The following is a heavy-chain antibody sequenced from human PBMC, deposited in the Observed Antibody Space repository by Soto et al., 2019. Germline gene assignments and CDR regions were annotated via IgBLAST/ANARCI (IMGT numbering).Heavy chain of an antibody. J-gene: IGHJ3*02. D-gene: IGHD6-6*01. CDR2: IYYSGST. CDR3: AGHPTRGYSSSDRGAFDI. V-gene: IGHV4-39*01. CDR1: GGSISSSSYY. Sequence: QLQLQESGPGLVKPSETLSLTCTVSGGSISSSSYYWGWIRQPPGKGLEWIGSIYYSGSTYYNPSLKSRVTISVDTSKNQFSLKLSSVTAADTAVYYCAGHPTRGYSSSDRGAFDIWGQGTMVTVSS.